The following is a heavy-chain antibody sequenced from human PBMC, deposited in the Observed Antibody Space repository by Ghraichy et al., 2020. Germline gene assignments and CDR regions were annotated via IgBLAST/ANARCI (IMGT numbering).Heavy chain of an antibody. Sequence: GGSLRLSCAASGFTVSSNYMSWVRQAPGKGLEWVSVIYSGGSTYYADSVKGRFTISRDNSKNTLYLQMNSLRAEDTAVYYCSTPGVAVAGTGYPSYWGQGTLVTVSS. D-gene: IGHD6-19*01. CDR2: IYSGGST. CDR1: GFTVSSNY. CDR3: STPGVAVAGTGYPSY. V-gene: IGHV3-66*01. J-gene: IGHJ4*02.